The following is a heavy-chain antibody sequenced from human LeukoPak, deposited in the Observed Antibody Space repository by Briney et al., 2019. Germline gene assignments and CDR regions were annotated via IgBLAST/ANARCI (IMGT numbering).Heavy chain of an antibody. V-gene: IGHV3-9*01. CDR2: ISWNSGSI. Sequence: GRSLRLSCAASGFTFDDYAMHWVRQAPGKGLEWVSGISWNSGSIGYADSVKGRFTISRDNAKNSLYLQMNSLRAEDTALYYCAKDKGGSGYYPFDYWGQGTLVTVSS. J-gene: IGHJ4*02. D-gene: IGHD3-22*01. CDR3: AKDKGGSGYYPFDY. CDR1: GFTFDDYA.